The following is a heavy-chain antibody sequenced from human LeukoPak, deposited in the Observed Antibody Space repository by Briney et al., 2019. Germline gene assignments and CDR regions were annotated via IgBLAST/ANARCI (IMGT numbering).Heavy chain of an antibody. Sequence: ASVKVSCKTSGYTFTNYGISWVRQAPGQGLEWMGCITTHNGKTNYAETLQGRVTMTTDAFTNTAYMDLRSLRSDDTAVYFCVRGGSTIYDFDHWGQGTLVTVSS. V-gene: IGHV1-18*01. CDR2: ITTHNGKT. CDR3: VRGGSTIYDFDH. J-gene: IGHJ4*02. CDR1: GYTFTNYG. D-gene: IGHD3-3*01.